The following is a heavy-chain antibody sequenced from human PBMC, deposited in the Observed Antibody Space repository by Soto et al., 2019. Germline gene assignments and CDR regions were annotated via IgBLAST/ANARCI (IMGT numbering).Heavy chain of an antibody. CDR2: IYYSGST. J-gene: IGHJ6*02. D-gene: IGHD3-3*01. CDR1: GGSISSYY. Sequence: PSETLSLTCTVSGGSISSYYWSWIRQPPGKGLEWIGYIYYSGSTNYNPSLKSRVTISVDTSKNQFSLKLSSVTAADTAVYYCARGYYDFWSGYDTGMVYYYYYGMDGWGQRNTVTVSS. V-gene: IGHV4-59*01. CDR3: ARGYYDFWSGYDTGMVYYYYYGMDG.